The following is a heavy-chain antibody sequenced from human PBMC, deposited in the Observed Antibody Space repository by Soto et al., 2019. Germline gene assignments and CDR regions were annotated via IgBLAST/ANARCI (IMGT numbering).Heavy chain of an antibody. CDR2: IIPIFGTA. CDR1: GGTFSSYA. J-gene: IGHJ4*01. D-gene: IGHD3-9*01. V-gene: IGHV1-69*13. CDR3: ARGMYYYILTGYSPLFQIDY. Sequence: SVMVSLKASGGTFSSYAISWLGQAPGQGLEWIGGIIPIFGTANYAQKFQGRVTITEDESTRTAYMELSSLVSEDKAVYYCARGMYYYILTGYSPLFQIDYWG.